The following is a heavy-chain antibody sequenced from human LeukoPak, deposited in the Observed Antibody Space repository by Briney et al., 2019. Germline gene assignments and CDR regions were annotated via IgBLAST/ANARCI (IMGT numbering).Heavy chain of an antibody. CDR3: AKDRATRDY. J-gene: IGHJ4*02. CDR1: GFTFSSYS. CDR2: ISSSSGTI. Sequence: GGSLRLSCAASGFTFSSYSMNWVRQAPGKGLEWVSYISSSSGTIYYADSVKGRFTISRDNAKNSLYLQTTSLRAEDTAVYYCAKDRATRDYWGQGTLVTVSS. D-gene: IGHD2-15*01. V-gene: IGHV3-48*01.